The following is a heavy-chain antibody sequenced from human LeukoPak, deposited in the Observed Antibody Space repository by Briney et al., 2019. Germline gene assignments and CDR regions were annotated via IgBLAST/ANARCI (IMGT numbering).Heavy chain of an antibody. CDR2: IYSGGST. J-gene: IGHJ4*02. Sequence: GGSLRLSCAASGFTFSSYWMSWVRQAPGKGLEWVSVIYSGGSTYYADSVKGRFTISRDNSKNTLYLQMNSLRAEDTAVYYCARAYYYDSSGLYYFDYWGQGTLVTVSS. V-gene: IGHV3-66*01. CDR1: GFTFSSYW. CDR3: ARAYYYDSSGLYYFDY. D-gene: IGHD3-22*01.